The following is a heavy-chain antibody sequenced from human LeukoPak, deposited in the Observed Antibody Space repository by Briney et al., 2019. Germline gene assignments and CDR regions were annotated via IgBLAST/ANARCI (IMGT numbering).Heavy chain of an antibody. CDR1: GFTFNNYA. D-gene: IGHD2-15*01. CDR3: ALGGRRSDGY. J-gene: IGHJ4*02. Sequence: QPGGSLRLSCAASGFTFNNYAMSWVRQAPGKGLECVSSISGSGDSAYYADSVKGRFTISRDNSKNTLYLQMNSLRADDAAVYYCALGGRRSDGYWGQGTLVTVSS. CDR2: ISGSGDSA. V-gene: IGHV3-23*01.